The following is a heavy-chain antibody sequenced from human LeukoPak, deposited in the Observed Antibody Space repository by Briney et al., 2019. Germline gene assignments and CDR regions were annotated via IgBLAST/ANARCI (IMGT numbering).Heavy chain of an antibody. CDR1: GYTFTNYG. J-gene: IGHJ3*01. V-gene: IGHV1-18*04. CDR3: ARKGRGLAFDV. D-gene: IGHD3-10*01. Sequence: ASVKVSCKASGYTFTNYGVSWVRQAPGQGLEWMGWISASNGKTRYAQKLQGRVTMTTDTSTTTAYMELRSLRSDDTAVYYCARKGRGLAFDVWGQGTMVIVSS. CDR2: ISASNGKT.